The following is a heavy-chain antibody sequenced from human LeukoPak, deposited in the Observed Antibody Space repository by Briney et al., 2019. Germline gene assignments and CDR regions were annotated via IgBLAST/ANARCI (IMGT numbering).Heavy chain of an antibody. Sequence: SETLSLTCTVSGGSISSSSYYWGWIRQPPGKGLEWIGSIYYSGSTYYNPSLKSRVTISVDTSKNQFSLKLSSVTAADTAVYYCARSYGSGSYFDYRGQGTLVTVSS. CDR1: GGSISSSSYY. CDR3: ARSYGSGSYFDY. D-gene: IGHD3-10*01. V-gene: IGHV4-39*07. CDR2: IYYSGST. J-gene: IGHJ4*02.